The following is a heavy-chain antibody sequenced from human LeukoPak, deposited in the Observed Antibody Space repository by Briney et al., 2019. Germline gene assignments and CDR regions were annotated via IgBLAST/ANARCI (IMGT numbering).Heavy chain of an antibody. Sequence: GGSLRLFCAASGFTFSSYAMSWVRQAPGNGLEWVSAMSGSGGSTDYADCVKGRFTISRDNSKNTLYLQRNSLRAEDTGVYYCAKRNMVRGQAPRVDPWGQGTLVTVSS. CDR3: AKRNMVRGQAPRVDP. CDR2: MSGSGGST. J-gene: IGHJ5*02. CDR1: GFTFSSYA. V-gene: IGHV3-23*01. D-gene: IGHD3-10*01.